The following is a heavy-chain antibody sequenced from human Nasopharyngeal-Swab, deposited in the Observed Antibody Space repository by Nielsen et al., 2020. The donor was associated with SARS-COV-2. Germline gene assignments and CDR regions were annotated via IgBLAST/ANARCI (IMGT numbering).Heavy chain of an antibody. Sequence: GESLKISCAASGFTFSSYEMNWVRQAPGKGLEWVSYISSSGSTIYYADSVKGRFTISRDNAKNSLYLRMNSLRAEDTAVYYCAIRGYGSGSYRLYYYYGMDVWGQGTTVTVSS. J-gene: IGHJ6*02. CDR3: AIRGYGSGSYRLYYYYGMDV. CDR2: ISSSGSTI. V-gene: IGHV3-48*03. CDR1: GFTFSSYE. D-gene: IGHD3-10*01.